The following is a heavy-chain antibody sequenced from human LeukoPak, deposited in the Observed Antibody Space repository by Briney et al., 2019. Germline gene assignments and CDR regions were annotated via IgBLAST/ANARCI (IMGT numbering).Heavy chain of an antibody. CDR3: TREGYGSGRAPAFDI. Sequence: QPGGSLRLSCVASGFTFSTSVIHWVRQPTGEGLEWVSGIGVDYATHYLESVKGRFSISRDNAKNSVYLQMNSLTAGDTAIYYCTREGYGSGRAPAFDIWGQGTSVTVSS. D-gene: IGHD6-19*01. J-gene: IGHJ3*02. CDR2: IGVDYAT. V-gene: IGHV3-13*01. CDR1: GFTFSTSV.